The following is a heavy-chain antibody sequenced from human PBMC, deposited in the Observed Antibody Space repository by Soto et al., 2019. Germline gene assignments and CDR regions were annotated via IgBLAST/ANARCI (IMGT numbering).Heavy chain of an antibody. CDR3: VKGRLRGLDNGNFDY. CDR2: IYYSGST. J-gene: IGHJ4*02. V-gene: IGHV4-31*03. CDR1: GGSISSGGYY. D-gene: IGHD1-20*01. Sequence: PSETLSLTCTVSGGSISSGGYYWSWIRQHPGKGLEWIGYIYYSGSTYYNPSLKSRVTISVDTSKNQFSLKLSSVTAEDTGVYYCVKGRLRGLDNGNFDYWGQGTLVTVSS.